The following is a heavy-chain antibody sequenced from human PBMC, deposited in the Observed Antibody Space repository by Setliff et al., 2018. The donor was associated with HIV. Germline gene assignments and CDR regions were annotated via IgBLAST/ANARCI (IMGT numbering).Heavy chain of an antibody. J-gene: IGHJ6*04. CDR2: IKQGGSEK. CDR1: GFTFSSYW. D-gene: IGHD3-3*01. V-gene: IGHV3-7*03. CDR3: ARVDDFWSGLGMDV. Sequence: GGSLRLSCAASGFTFSSYWMSWVRQAPGKGLEWVANIKQGGSEKYYVDSVRGRFTISRDNAKNSLYLQMNSLRAEDTAVYYCARVDDFWSGLGMDVRGKGTTVTVSS.